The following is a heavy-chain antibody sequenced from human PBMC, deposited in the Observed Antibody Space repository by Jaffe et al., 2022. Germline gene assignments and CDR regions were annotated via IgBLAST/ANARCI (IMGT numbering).Heavy chain of an antibody. CDR2: IDYSGNT. Sequence: QVQLQESGPGLVKPSETLSLICSVSGGSVSSGSYYWNWIRQPPGKGLEWIGYIDYSGNTNYSPSLKSRVTISVDTPKNQFSLKLSSVTAADTAVYYCAREAYYYGSGSYFQYYFDSWGQGTLVTVSS. V-gene: IGHV4-61*01. CDR1: GGSVSSGSYY. J-gene: IGHJ4*02. D-gene: IGHD3-10*01. CDR3: AREAYYYGSGSYFQYYFDS.